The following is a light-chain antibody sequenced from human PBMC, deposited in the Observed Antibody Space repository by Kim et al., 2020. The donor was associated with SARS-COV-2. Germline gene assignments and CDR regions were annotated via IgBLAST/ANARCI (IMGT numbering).Light chain of an antibody. V-gene: IGKV3-20*01. CDR2: SAS. CDR3: QQYGSSRYT. J-gene: IGKJ2*01. CDR1: QSVTSSY. Sequence: LCPGERATLSCRASQSVTSSYLAWYQLRPGQAPRLLIYSASSRAPGIPDRFSGSGSGTDFSLTISRLEPEDFAMYYCQQYGSSRYTFGQGTKLEI.